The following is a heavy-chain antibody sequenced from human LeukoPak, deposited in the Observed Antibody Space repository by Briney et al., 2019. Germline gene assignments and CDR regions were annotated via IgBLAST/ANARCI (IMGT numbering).Heavy chain of an antibody. CDR3: ARSATLLYYYYMDV. CDR2: IIPIFGTA. CDR1: GGTFSSYA. J-gene: IGHJ6*03. Sequence: GASVKVSCKASGGTFSSYAISWVRQAPGQGLEWMGGIIPIFGTANYAQKFQGRVTITADESTSTAYMELSSLRSEDTAVYYCARSATLLYYYYMDVWGKGTTVTVSS. D-gene: IGHD1-26*01. V-gene: IGHV1-69*13.